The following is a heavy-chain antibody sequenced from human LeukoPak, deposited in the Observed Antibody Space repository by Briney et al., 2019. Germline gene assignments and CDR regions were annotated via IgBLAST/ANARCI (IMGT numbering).Heavy chain of an antibody. D-gene: IGHD3-3*01. CDR3: ARDDSITIFGGWRGAFDI. CDR1: GGSISSYY. V-gene: IGHV4-39*07. J-gene: IGHJ3*02. CDR2: IYYSGST. Sequence: PSETLSLTCTVSGGSISSYYWGWIRQPPGKGLEWIGSIYYSGSTYYNPSLKSRVTISVDTSKNQFSLKLSSVTAADTAVYYCARDDSITIFGGWRGAFDIWGQGTMVTVSS.